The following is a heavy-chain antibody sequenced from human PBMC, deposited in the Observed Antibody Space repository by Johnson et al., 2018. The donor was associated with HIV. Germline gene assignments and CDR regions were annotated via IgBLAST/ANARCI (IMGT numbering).Heavy chain of an antibody. CDR3: ATERAVVSANAFDI. CDR1: GFTFSSYA. CDR2: IWYDGSNK. V-gene: IGHV3-30*04. J-gene: IGHJ3*02. Sequence: QVQLVESGGGVAQPGRSLRLSCVASGFTFSSYALHWVRQAPGKGLEWVAVIWYDGSNKYYADSVRGRFTISRDNSKNTLYLQMNSLRPEDTAVYYCATERAVVSANAFDIWGQGTMVTVSS. D-gene: IGHD4-23*01.